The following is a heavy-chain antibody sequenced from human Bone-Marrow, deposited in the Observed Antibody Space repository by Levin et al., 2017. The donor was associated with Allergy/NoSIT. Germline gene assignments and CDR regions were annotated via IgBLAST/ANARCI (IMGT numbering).Heavy chain of an antibody. CDR3: ARRASRYCSSTSCYSGYDAFDI. D-gene: IGHD2-2*01. Sequence: ASETLSLTCTVSGGSISSSSYYWGWIRQPPGKGLEWIGSIYYSGSTYYNPSLKSRVTISVDTSKNQFSLKLSSVTAADTAVYYCARRASRYCSSTSCYSGYDAFDIWGQGTMVTVSS. J-gene: IGHJ3*02. CDR1: GGSISSSSYY. V-gene: IGHV4-39*01. CDR2: IYYSGST.